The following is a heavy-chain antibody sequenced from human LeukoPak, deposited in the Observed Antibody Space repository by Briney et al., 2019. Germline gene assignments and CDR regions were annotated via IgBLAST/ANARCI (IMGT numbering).Heavy chain of an antibody. CDR2: IYSGGNI. CDR1: GFTVSSTY. CDR3: ASRHCSGGGCYFAGADPFDY. D-gene: IGHD2-15*01. Sequence: GGSLRLSCAASGFTVSSTYMSWVRQAPGKGLEWVSVIYSGGNIYYIGSVKGRFTISRDTSKNTLYLQMNSLRVEDTAVYFCASRHCSGGGCYFAGADPFDYWGQGTLVTVSS. J-gene: IGHJ4*02. V-gene: IGHV3-53*01.